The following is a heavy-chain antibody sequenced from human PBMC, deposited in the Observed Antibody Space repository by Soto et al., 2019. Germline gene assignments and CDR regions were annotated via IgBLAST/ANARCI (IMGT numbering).Heavy chain of an antibody. Sequence: QRLSCATSGFYFSNTWIHWVRQLPAQSRVWVSRINSAGSSITYAGCVKSRFTLSRDNGKTTVPLQMRSPRVEDTPVHYRAKDWHHTIDCCAQGIPVTASS. CDR1: GFYFSNTW. CDR2: INSAGSSI. V-gene: IGHV3-74*01. J-gene: IGHJ4*02. CDR3: AKDWHHTIDC.